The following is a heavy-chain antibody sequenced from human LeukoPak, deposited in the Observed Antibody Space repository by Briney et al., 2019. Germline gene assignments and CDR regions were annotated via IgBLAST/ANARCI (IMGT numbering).Heavy chain of an antibody. CDR3: ARGPPHRDYYYYYMDV. J-gene: IGHJ6*03. D-gene: IGHD5-24*01. V-gene: IGHV1-18*01. CDR1: GYTFTSFG. CDR2: ISAYNGNI. Sequence: ATVKVSCKASGYTFTSFGINWVRQAPGQGLEWMGWISAYNGNINYAQMLQGRVTMTTDKSTSTAYMDLRSLRSDDTAVYYCARGPPHRDYYYYYMDVWGTGTTVTVSS.